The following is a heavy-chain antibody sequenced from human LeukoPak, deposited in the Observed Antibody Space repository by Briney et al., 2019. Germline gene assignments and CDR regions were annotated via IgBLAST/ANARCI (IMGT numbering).Heavy chain of an antibody. V-gene: IGHV1-18*04. D-gene: IGHD3-22*01. Sequence: EASVKVSCKASSYTFTAYYMHWVRQAPGQGLEWMGWISAYNGDTNYAQKVQGRVTMTTDTSTRTAYMELRSLRSDDTAVYYCARGHYSDSTDAFDIWGQGTMVTVSS. J-gene: IGHJ3*02. CDR2: ISAYNGDT. CDR1: SYTFTAYY. CDR3: ARGHYSDSTDAFDI.